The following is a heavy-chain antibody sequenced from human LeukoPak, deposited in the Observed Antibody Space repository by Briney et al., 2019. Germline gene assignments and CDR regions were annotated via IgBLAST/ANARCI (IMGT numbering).Heavy chain of an antibody. CDR2: IYVTGNT. V-gene: IGHV4-4*07. CDR1: GDSINNYN. Sequence: SETLSLTCTISGDSINNYNWNWIRQPAGKGLEGIGRIYVTGNTNYNPSLKSRVAMSVDTSKNHFSLRLTSVTAADTAVYYCARAFTIFGAGGFDVWGQGKFVNVSS. D-gene: IGHD3-3*01. CDR3: ARAFTIFGAGGFDV. J-gene: IGHJ3*01.